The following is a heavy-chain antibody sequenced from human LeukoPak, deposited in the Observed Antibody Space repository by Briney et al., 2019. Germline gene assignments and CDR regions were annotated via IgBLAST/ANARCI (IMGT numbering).Heavy chain of an antibody. CDR3: AKDKSSGWYLDYFDY. CDR2: IYSGGTT. V-gene: IGHV3-53*05. Sequence: QTGGSLRLSCVASGFTVNSNYITWVRQAPGKGLEWVSAIYSGGTTYYADSVRGRFTVSRDNSKNTVFLQMNSLRAEDTAMYYCAKDKSSGWYLDYFDYWGQGTLVIVSS. D-gene: IGHD6-19*01. J-gene: IGHJ4*02. CDR1: GFTVNSNY.